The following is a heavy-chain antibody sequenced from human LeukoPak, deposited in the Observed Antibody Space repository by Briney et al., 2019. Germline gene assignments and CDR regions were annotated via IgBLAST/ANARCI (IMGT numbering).Heavy chain of an antibody. Sequence: ASVKVSCKASGGTFISYAISWVRQAPGQGLEWMGRINPNSGGTNYAQKFQGRVTMTRDTSISTAYMELSRLRSDDTAVYYCARGPTFYLEVHDYWGQGTLVTVSS. V-gene: IGHV1-2*06. D-gene: IGHD2/OR15-2a*01. J-gene: IGHJ4*02. CDR3: ARGPTFYLEVHDY. CDR2: INPNSGGT. CDR1: GGTFISYA.